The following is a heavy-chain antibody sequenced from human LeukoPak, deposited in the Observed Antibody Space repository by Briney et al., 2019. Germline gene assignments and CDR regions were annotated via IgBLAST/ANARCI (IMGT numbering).Heavy chain of an antibody. Sequence: SETLSLTCTVYGGSISSSTYYWSWIRHPPGKGLEWIGYIYYSGSTNYNPSLKSRVTISVDTSKNQFSLKLSSVTAADTAVYYCASREVRGGYGVDYWGQGTLVTVSS. J-gene: IGHJ4*02. V-gene: IGHV4-61*05. D-gene: IGHD3-10*01. CDR2: IYYSGST. CDR1: GGSISSSTYY. CDR3: ASREVRGGYGVDY.